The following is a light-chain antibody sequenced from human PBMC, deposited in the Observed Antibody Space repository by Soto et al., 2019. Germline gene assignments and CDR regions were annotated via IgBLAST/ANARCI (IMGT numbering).Light chain of an antibody. CDR2: AAS. Sequence: DIQLTQSPSFLSASVGDRVTITCRASQGISSYLAWYQQRPGKAPKLLIYAASTLQSGVPSRFSGSGSGTEFTLAISSLQPVDFATYYCQHFSSYPLTFGQGTRLEIK. CDR3: QHFSSYPLT. CDR1: QGISSY. V-gene: IGKV1-9*01. J-gene: IGKJ5*01.